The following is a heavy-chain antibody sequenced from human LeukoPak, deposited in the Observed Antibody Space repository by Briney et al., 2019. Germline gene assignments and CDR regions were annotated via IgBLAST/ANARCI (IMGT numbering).Heavy chain of an antibody. Sequence: SETLSLTCTVSGGSISSSSYYWGWIRQPPGKGLEWIGYIYYSGSTNYNPSLKSRVTISVDTSKNQFSLKLSSVTAADTAVYYCARATDQGYCSSTSCYFFDYWGQGTLVTVSS. CDR1: GGSISSSSYY. CDR2: IYYSGST. V-gene: IGHV4-61*05. J-gene: IGHJ4*02. CDR3: ARATDQGYCSSTSCYFFDY. D-gene: IGHD2-2*01.